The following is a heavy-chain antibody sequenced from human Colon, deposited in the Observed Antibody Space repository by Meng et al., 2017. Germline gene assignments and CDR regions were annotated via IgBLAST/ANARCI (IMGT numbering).Heavy chain of an antibody. D-gene: IGHD5-24*01. CDR2: IYYSGST. CDR3: ARGGAWLQSFDY. CDR1: GGTINNYY. J-gene: IGHJ4*02. Sequence: VRMRESGPGLVKPSGTLSVNFTFSGGTINNYYWSWMRQSPGKGLEWIGYIYYSGSTNYNPSLKSRVTISVDTSKNQFSLKLRSVTSADTAVYYCARGGAWLQSFDYWGQGTLVTVSS. V-gene: IGHV4-59*01.